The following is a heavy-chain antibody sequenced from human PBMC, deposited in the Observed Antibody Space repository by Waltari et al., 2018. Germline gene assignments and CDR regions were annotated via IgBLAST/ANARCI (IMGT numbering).Heavy chain of an antibody. D-gene: IGHD6-13*01. Sequence: QVQLQESGPGLVKPSETLSLTCTVSGGSISSYYWSWIRQPPGKGLEWIGDIYYSGSTNYNPSLKSRVTISVDTSKNQFSLKLSSVTAADTAVYYCARDTGYSSSWSSLDYWGQGTLVTVSS. V-gene: IGHV4-59*01. J-gene: IGHJ4*02. CDR3: ARDTGYSSSWSSLDY. CDR2: IYYSGST. CDR1: GGSISSYY.